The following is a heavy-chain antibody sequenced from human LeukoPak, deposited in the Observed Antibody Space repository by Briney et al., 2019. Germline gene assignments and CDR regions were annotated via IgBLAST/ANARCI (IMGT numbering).Heavy chain of an antibody. J-gene: IGHJ5*02. CDR2: ISGSGGST. CDR3: AKMVTGHNYFDP. Sequence: PGESLRLSCAASGFTFSNYAMNWVRQAPGKGLDWVSAISGSGGSTDYANFVKGGFTISRDNSKNVLYLQMNSLRAEDTAIYYCAKMVTGHNYFDPWGQGTLVTVSS. V-gene: IGHV3-23*01. CDR1: GFTFSNYA. D-gene: IGHD1-20*01.